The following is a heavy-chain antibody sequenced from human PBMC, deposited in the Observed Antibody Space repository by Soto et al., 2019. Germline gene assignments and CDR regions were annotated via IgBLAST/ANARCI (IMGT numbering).Heavy chain of an antibody. V-gene: IGHV4-30-4*01. Sequence: QVQLQESGPGLVKPSQTLSLTCTVSGDSISSNNNYWSWIRQPPGEGLEWIGFISYSGTTSYSPSLKSRVAISLDTSKNQFSLSRGSVTAADTAVYYCARGRGYSYGLDPWGQGTLVTVSS. CDR1: GDSISSNNNY. CDR2: ISYSGTT. CDR3: ARGRGYSYGLDP. J-gene: IGHJ5*02. D-gene: IGHD5-18*01.